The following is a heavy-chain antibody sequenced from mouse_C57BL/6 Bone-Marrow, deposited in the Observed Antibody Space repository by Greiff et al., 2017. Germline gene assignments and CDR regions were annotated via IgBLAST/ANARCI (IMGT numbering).Heavy chain of an antibody. CDR2: ISYDGSN. Sequence: VQLQQSGPGLVKPSQSLSLTCSVTGYSITSGYYWNWIRQFPGNKLEWMGYISYDGSNNYNPSLKNRISITRDTSKNQFFLKLNSVTTEDTATYYCSRALYDYEDAMDYWGQGTSVTVSS. J-gene: IGHJ4*01. CDR1: GYSITSGYY. CDR3: SRALYDYEDAMDY. D-gene: IGHD2-4*01. V-gene: IGHV3-6*01.